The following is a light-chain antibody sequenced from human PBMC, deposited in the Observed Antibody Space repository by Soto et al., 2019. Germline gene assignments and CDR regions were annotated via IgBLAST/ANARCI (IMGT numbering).Light chain of an antibody. CDR1: QSVSSIH. J-gene: IGKJ5*01. CDR2: DTS. V-gene: IGKV3-15*01. CDR3: QKYSNWPPIT. Sequence: EIVVTQSPGTLSLSPGERATLSCRASQSVSSIHLAWYQQKPGQAPRLLIYDTSNRATGIPDRFSGSGSGTEFTLTISSLQSEDFAVYYCQKYSNWPPITFGQGTRLEI.